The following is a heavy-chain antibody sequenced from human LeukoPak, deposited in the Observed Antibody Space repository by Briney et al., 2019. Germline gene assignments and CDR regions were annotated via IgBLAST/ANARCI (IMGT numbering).Heavy chain of an antibody. CDR1: GGSISSGGYY. CDR2: FYYSGST. Sequence: SQTLSLTCTVSGGSISSGGYYWSWIRQHPGKGLEWIGYFYYSGSTYYNPSLKSRVTISVDTSKNQFSLKLSSVTAADTAVYYCARDTVDSTGPNVWFDPWGQGTLVTVSS. V-gene: IGHV4-31*03. CDR3: ARDTVDSTGPNVWFDP. J-gene: IGHJ5*02. D-gene: IGHD3-22*01.